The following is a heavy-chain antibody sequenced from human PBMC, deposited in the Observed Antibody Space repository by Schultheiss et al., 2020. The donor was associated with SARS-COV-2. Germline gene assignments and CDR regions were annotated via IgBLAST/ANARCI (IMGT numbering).Heavy chain of an antibody. CDR2: IRPYGNAT. J-gene: IGHJ3*02. D-gene: IGHD2-2*01. CDR1: GFTFSSYW. V-gene: IGHV3-74*01. Sequence: GESLKISCAASGFTFSSYWMYWVRQAPGKGLIWLSRIRPYGNATTYADSVKGRFTISRDNAKNTLFLQMNSLRAEDSAVYYCATVPAANDAFNIWGQGTMVTVSS. CDR3: ATVPAANDAFNI.